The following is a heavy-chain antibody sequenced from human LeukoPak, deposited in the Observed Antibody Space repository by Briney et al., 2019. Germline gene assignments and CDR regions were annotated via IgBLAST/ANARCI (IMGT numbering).Heavy chain of an antibody. D-gene: IGHD3-22*01. CDR2: ISSSSSTI. V-gene: IGHV3-48*01. CDR3: ARDFHRRLYDSSGYYLY. J-gene: IGHJ4*02. CDR1: GFTFSSYA. Sequence: AGGSLRLSCAASGFTFSSYAMHWVRQAPGKGLEWVSYISSSSSTIYYADSVKGRFTISRDNAKNLLYLQMNSLRAEDTAVYYCARDFHRRLYDSSGYYLYWGQGTLVTVSS.